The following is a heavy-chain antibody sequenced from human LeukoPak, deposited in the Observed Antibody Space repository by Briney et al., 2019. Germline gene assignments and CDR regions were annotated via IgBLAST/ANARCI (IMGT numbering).Heavy chain of an antibody. D-gene: IGHD3-3*01. CDR2: ISSSGSTI. CDR3: ARVGPLRFLEWFPNYFDY. V-gene: IGHV3-48*03. J-gene: IGHJ4*02. Sequence: GGSLRLSCAASGFTFSTYEMSWVRQASGKGLEWISYISSSGSTIYYADSVKGRFTISRDNAKNSLYLQMNSLGAEDTAVYYCARVGPLRFLEWFPNYFDYWGQGTLVTVSS. CDR1: GFTFSTYE.